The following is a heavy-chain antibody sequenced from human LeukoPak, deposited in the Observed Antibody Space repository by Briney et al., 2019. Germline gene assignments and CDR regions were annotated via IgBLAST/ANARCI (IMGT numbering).Heavy chain of an antibody. CDR1: GFTVSSNY. CDR3: ARERLSIAAGDAFDI. D-gene: IGHD6-13*01. V-gene: IGHV3-66*01. Sequence: HPGGSLRLSCAASGFTVSSNYMSWVRQAPGKGLEWVSVIYSGGSTYYADSVKGRFTISRDNSKNTLYLQMNSLRAEDTAVYYCARERLSIAAGDAFDIWGQGTMVTVSS. J-gene: IGHJ3*02. CDR2: IYSGGST.